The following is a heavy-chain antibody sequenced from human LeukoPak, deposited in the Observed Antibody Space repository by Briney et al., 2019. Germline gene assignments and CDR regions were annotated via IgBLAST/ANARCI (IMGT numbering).Heavy chain of an antibody. CDR3: ARANGYSSGYRFDP. Sequence: ASVKVSCKASGYTFTGYYMHWVRQAPGQGPEWMGWINPNSGGTNYAQKFQGWVTMTRDTSISTAYMELSRLRSDDTAVYYCARANGYSSGYRFDPWGQGTLVTVSS. D-gene: IGHD6-19*01. V-gene: IGHV1-2*04. J-gene: IGHJ5*02. CDR1: GYTFTGYY. CDR2: INPNSGGT.